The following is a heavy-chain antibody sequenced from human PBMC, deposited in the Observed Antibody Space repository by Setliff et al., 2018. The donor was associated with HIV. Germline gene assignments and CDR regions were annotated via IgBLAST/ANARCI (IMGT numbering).Heavy chain of an antibody. CDR1: GYTFTSYG. V-gene: IGHV1-18*01. Sequence: GASVKVSCKASGYTFTSYGISWVRQAPGQGLEWMGWISAHNGTPNYAQKFQGRITISPDASTSTAYMELNSLRSEDTAVYYCARNDASGSYYRLDYWGQGTLVTVSS. J-gene: IGHJ4*02. D-gene: IGHD3-10*01. CDR3: ARNDASGSYYRLDY. CDR2: ISAHNGTP.